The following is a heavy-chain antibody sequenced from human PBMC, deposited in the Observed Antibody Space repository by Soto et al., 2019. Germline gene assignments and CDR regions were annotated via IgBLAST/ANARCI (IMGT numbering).Heavy chain of an antibody. J-gene: IGHJ6*03. D-gene: IGHD1-7*01. Sequence: ASVKVSCKVSGYSHTELSMHWVRQAPGKGLEWMGGFDPEDGETIYAQKFQGRVTMTEDTSTDTAYMELSSLRSEDTAVYYCATAPNSHYYMDVWGKGTTVTVSS. CDR2: FDPEDGET. V-gene: IGHV1-24*01. CDR1: GYSHTELS. CDR3: ATAPNSHYYMDV.